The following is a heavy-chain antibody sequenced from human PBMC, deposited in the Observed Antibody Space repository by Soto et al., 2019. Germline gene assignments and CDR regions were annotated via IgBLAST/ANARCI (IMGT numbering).Heavy chain of an antibody. J-gene: IGHJ5*02. D-gene: IGHD4-17*01. CDR1: GVSISSSTYY. V-gene: IGHV4-39*01. Sequence: QLQLQESGPGLVQPSETLSLTCTVSGVSISSSTYYWGWIRQPPGKGLEWIGSIYYSGSTYYNPSRESRVSRSVETSKNQFSLKLSSVTAADTALYFWARHIGEYEGYGFDPWGQGTRVTVSS. CDR2: IYYSGST. CDR3: ARHIGEYEGYGFDP.